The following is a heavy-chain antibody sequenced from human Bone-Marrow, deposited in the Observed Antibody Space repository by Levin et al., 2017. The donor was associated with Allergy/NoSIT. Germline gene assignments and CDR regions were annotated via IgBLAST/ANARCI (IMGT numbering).Heavy chain of an antibody. J-gene: IGHJ4*02. CDR1: GFTFSSYW. D-gene: IGHD2-2*02. CDR2: INTDGRTT. Sequence: GESLKISCAASGFTFSSYWMYWVRQAPGEGLVWVARINTDGRTTSYVDSVKGRFTISRDNAKNTLYLQMDSLRAEDTAVYYCANTPSYYFDYWGQGTLVTVSS. CDR3: ANTPSYYFDY. V-gene: IGHV3-74*01.